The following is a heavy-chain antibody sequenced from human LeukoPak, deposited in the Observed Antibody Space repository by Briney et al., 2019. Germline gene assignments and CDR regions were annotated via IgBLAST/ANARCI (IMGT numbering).Heavy chain of an antibody. CDR2: IYYSGST. V-gene: IGHV4-31*03. CDR1: GGSISSGGYY. J-gene: IGHJ5*02. Sequence: SQTLSLTCSVSGGSISSGGYYWSWIRQHPGKGLEWIGYIYYSGSTYYNPSLKSRVIISVDTSKNQFSLKLSSVTAADTAVYYCARGMVRGVIQSWSQGTLVTVSS. CDR3: ARGMVRGVIQS. D-gene: IGHD3-10*01.